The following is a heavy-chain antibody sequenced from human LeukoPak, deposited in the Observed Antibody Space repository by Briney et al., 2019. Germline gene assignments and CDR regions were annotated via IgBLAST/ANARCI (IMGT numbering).Heavy chain of an antibody. CDR3: AKDPFGSGSYKWRFDP. D-gene: IGHD3-10*01. CDR1: GFTFSSYN. CDR2: ISGGSYT. V-gene: IGHV3-21*01. Sequence: GGSLRLSCAASGFTFSSYNMNWVRQAPGKGLEWVSSISGGSYTSYADSVKGRFTISRDNAKNSLYLQMNSLRAEDTAVYYCAKDPFGSGSYKWRFDPWGRGTLVTVSS. J-gene: IGHJ5*02.